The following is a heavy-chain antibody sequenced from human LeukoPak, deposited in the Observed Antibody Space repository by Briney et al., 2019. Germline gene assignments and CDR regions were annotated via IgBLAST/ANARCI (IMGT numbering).Heavy chain of an antibody. V-gene: IGHV3-48*01. D-gene: IGHD3-22*01. CDR1: GFTFSSYS. CDR2: ISSSSNTI. CDR3: ARDYYNSSGYYYSGY. J-gene: IGHJ4*02. Sequence: PGRSLRLSCAASGFTFSSYSMNWVRQAPGKGLEWVSYISSSSNTIYYADSVKGRFTISRDNAKSSLYLQMNSLRGEDTAVYYCARDYYNSSGYYYSGYWGQGTLVTVSS.